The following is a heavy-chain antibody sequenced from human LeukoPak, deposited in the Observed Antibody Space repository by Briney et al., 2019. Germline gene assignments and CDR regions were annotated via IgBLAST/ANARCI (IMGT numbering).Heavy chain of an antibody. J-gene: IGHJ3*02. Sequence: PGGSLRLSCAASGFTFSSYGMHWVRQAPGKGLEWVAVIWYGGSNKYYADSVKGRFTISRDNSKNTLYLQMNSLRAEDTAVYYCAKDRDSSGYYYAFDIWGQGTMVTVSS. CDR2: IWYGGSNK. CDR1: GFTFSSYG. D-gene: IGHD3-22*01. CDR3: AKDRDSSGYYYAFDI. V-gene: IGHV3-30*02.